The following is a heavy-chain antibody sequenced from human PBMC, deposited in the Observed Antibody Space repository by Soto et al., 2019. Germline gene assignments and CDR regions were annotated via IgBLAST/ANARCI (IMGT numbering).Heavy chain of an antibody. V-gene: IGHV3-21*01. CDR1: GFTFSSYS. Sequence: LRLSCAASGFTFSSYSMNWVRQAPGKGLEWVSSISSSSSYIYYADSVKGRFTISRDNAKNSLYLQMNSLRAEDTAVYYCARADCSSTSCDYYGMDVWGQGTTVTVSS. CDR3: ARADCSSTSCDYYGMDV. J-gene: IGHJ6*02. D-gene: IGHD2-2*01. CDR2: ISSSSSYI.